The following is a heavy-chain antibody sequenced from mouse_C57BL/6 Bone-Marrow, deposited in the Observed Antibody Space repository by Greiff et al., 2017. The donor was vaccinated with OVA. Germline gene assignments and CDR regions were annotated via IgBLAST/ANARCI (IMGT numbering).Heavy chain of an antibody. J-gene: IGHJ3*01. CDR1: GFTFSSYA. V-gene: IGHV5-4*01. D-gene: IGHD6-1*01. CDR3: ARDADFSWFAY. Sequence: DVKLVESGGGLVKPGGSLKLSCAASGFTFSSYAMSWVRQTPEKRLEWVATISDGGSYTYYPDNVKGRFTISRDNAKNNLYLQMSHLKSEDTAMYYCARDADFSWFAYWGQGTLVTVSA. CDR2: ISDGGSYT.